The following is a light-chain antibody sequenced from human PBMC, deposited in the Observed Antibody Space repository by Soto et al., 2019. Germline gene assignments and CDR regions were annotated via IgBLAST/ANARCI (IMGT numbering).Light chain of an antibody. J-gene: IGKJ5*01. Sequence: EIVVTQSPATVSVSPGERATLSCRSSQSVSSNLAWYQQNPGQAPRLLIYGASSRATRIPDRFIGSGSGTDFTLTISRLEPADFALYYCKHYVEGTPIKFGQGTRPEIK. CDR1: QSVSSN. CDR2: GAS. CDR3: KHYVEGTPIK. V-gene: IGKV3D-15*01.